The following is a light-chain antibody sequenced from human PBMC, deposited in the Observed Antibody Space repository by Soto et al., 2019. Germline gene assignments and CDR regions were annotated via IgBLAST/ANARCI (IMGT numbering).Light chain of an antibody. CDR3: QQYGSSPFT. CDR1: QSVSNNY. V-gene: IGKV3-20*01. Sequence: TVLTQSPGTLSLSQGERATLSCRASQSVSNNYLAWYQQKPGQAPRLLIYGASNRATGIPDRFSGSGSGTDFTLTISRLEPEDFAVYYCQQYGSSPFTFGPGTKVDIK. J-gene: IGKJ3*01. CDR2: GAS.